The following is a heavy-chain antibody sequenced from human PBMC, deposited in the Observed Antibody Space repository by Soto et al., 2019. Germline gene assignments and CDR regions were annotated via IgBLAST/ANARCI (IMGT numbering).Heavy chain of an antibody. CDR3: ARGFGSDWYYFDS. Sequence: PSETLSLTCTVSGASISTYYLSWIRQTAEKRLEWIGRIYSSGSTIYSPSLKSRVTMSLDTSKNRFSLKLTSVTAADTAVYYCARGFGSDWYYFDSWGQGILVTVYS. D-gene: IGHD2-15*01. V-gene: IGHV4-4*07. J-gene: IGHJ4*02. CDR2: IYSSGST. CDR1: GASISTYY.